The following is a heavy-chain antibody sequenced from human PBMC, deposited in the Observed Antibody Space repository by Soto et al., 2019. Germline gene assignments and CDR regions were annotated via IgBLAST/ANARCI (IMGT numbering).Heavy chain of an antibody. D-gene: IGHD2-15*01. CDR3: TKDRVPDGIYSFDY. V-gene: IGHV3-23*05. CDR2: IDLSGKNT. Sequence: GGSLRLSCAASGFSFSDYSMNWVRQAPGKGLEWVAFIDLSGKNTDCRESVKGRFTLSKDKSMKTVYLQMNSLRVEDAAVYYCTKDRVPDGIYSFDYWGQGALVTVSS. J-gene: IGHJ4*02. CDR1: GFSFSDYS.